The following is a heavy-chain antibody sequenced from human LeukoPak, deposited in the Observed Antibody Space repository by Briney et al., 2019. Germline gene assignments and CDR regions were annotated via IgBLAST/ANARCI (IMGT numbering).Heavy chain of an antibody. Sequence: GGSLRLSCAASGFTFSSYSMNWVRQAPGKGLEWVSYISSSSSTIYYADSVKGRFTISRDNAKNSLYLQMNSLRAEDTAVYYCARVEALYARPYSFDYWGQGTLVTVSS. J-gene: IGHJ4*02. CDR2: ISSSSSTI. CDR3: ARVEALYARPYSFDY. CDR1: GFTFSSYS. V-gene: IGHV3-48*04. D-gene: IGHD2-8*01.